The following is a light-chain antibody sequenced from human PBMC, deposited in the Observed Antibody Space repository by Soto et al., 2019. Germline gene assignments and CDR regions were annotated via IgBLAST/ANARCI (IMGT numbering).Light chain of an antibody. Sequence: QCVLTQPASVSWSPGQSITISCTPTSSDIGGYTFISWYQHPPAKAPTLMIYEVNYRPSGVCSRFSGSWSGNASSLTISRFQDEDEADYYCSLYSENSTYVFACWPKVTV. CDR1: SSDIGGYTF. V-gene: IGLV2-14*01. CDR2: EVN. CDR3: SLYSENSTYV. J-gene: IGLJ1*01.